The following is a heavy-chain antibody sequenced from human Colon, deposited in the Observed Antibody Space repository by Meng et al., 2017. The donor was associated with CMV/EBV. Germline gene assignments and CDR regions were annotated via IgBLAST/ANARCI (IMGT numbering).Heavy chain of an antibody. J-gene: IGHJ1*01. Sequence: QVQLEASRAEVKKAGDAVKVSCKASGYTFSGYYMHWVRQSPGQGLGWRGWINRNSGGTNYAQKFQGRVTMTRDTSISTAYMEVSRLRSDDTAVYYCANVSSGYYLYFQHWGQGTLVTVSS. D-gene: IGHD3-22*01. CDR3: ANVSSGYYLYFQH. CDR1: GYTFSGYY. CDR2: INRNSGGT. V-gene: IGHV1-2*02.